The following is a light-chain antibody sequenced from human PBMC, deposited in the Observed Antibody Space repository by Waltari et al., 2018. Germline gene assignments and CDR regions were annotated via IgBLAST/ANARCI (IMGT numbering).Light chain of an antibody. V-gene: IGLV2-8*01. CDR3: SSYGGRNNLL. CDR2: EVN. J-gene: IGLJ3*02. Sequence: QSALTQPPSASGSPGQSVTISCTGTSRDIGGFNSVSWYQQNPGQAPKLLIYEVNKRPSGIPDRFSGSKSGNTASLTVSGLQAEDEAEYYCSSYGGRNNLLFGEGTKLTVL. CDR1: SRDIGGFNS.